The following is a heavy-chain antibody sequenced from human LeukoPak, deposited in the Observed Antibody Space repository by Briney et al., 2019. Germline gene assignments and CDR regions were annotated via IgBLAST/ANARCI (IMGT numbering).Heavy chain of an antibody. CDR3: ARDGGWFDP. CDR1: GGSFSGYY. D-gene: IGHD4-23*01. Sequence: PSGTLSLTCAVSGGSFSGYYWSWIRQPPGKGLEWIGEINHSGSTNYSPSLKSRVTISVDTSKNQFSLKLSSVTAADTAVYYCARDGGWFDPWGQGTLVTVSS. CDR2: INHSGST. V-gene: IGHV4-34*01. J-gene: IGHJ5*02.